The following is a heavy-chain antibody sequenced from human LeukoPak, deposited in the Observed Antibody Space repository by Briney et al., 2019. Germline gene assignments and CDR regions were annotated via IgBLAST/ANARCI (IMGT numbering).Heavy chain of an antibody. J-gene: IGHJ4*02. V-gene: IGHV3-23*01. CDR3: AKDRAGTPRAD. CDR1: GFTFCIYS. D-gene: IGHD1-1*01. Sequence: GGSLRLSCAASGFTFCIYSMTWVRKAPGKGLEWVSTVNRGGDSTYYADSVKGRFTISRDNSKNTVYLQMSSLRAEDTAIYYCAKDRAGTPRADWGQGTLVTVSS. CDR2: VNRGGDST.